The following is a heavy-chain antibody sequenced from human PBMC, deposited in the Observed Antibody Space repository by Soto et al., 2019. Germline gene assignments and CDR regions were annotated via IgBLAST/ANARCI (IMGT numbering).Heavy chain of an antibody. D-gene: IGHD2-8*01. CDR1: FYTFTSYG. J-gene: IGHJ6*01. CDR2: IDPSDSYT. Sequence: KVSCKDSFYTFTSYGISWVRQMHGKGLEWMGRIDPSDSYTNYSPSFQGHVTISADKSISTAYLQWSSLKASDTAMYYCARLQWPDGPYGMDVWGPRDHGHRLL. CDR3: ARLQWPDGPYGMDV. V-gene: IGHV5-10-1*01.